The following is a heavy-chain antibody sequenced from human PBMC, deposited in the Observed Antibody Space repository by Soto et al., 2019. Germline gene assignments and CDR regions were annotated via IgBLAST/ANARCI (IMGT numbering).Heavy chain of an antibody. V-gene: IGHV3-23*01. CDR1: GFTFSSYA. J-gene: IGHJ6*02. CDR2: ISGSGGST. CDR3: AKDDSYYYYYGMDV. Sequence: GGSLRLSCAGSGFTFSSYAMSWVRQAPGKGLEWVSAISGSGGSTYYADSVKGRFTISRDNSKNTLSLQMNSLRAEDTAVYYCAKDDSYYYYYGMDVWGQGTTVTVS.